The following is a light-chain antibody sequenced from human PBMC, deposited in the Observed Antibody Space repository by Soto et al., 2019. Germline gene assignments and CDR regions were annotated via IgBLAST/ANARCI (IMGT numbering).Light chain of an antibody. CDR3: QQYGSSPYT. CDR2: GAS. CDR1: QSVSSSF. Sequence: ENVLTQSPGTLYLSPGERATLSCRASQSVSSSFLAWLQQKPGQAPRLIIYGASSRGSGIPDRFSGSGSGTAFTLTISRLEPEDFAVYYCQQYGSSPYTFGQGTKLEIK. J-gene: IGKJ2*01. V-gene: IGKV3-20*01.